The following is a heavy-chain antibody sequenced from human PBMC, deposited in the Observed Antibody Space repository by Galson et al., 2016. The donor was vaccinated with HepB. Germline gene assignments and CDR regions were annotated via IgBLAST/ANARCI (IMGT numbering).Heavy chain of an antibody. CDR3: TRVFGSGYYYQRHEYGMDV. J-gene: IGHJ6*02. V-gene: IGHV3-74*01. D-gene: IGHD3-22*01. Sequence: SLRLSCAASGFVFSNYWIHWVRQAPGEGLVWVSRINNDGSTTNYADSVRGRFALYRDNAKNTVYLQMNSLRAEETAVYFCTRVFGSGYYYQRHEYGMDVWGQGTTVTVSS. CDR1: GFVFSNYW. CDR2: INNDGSTT.